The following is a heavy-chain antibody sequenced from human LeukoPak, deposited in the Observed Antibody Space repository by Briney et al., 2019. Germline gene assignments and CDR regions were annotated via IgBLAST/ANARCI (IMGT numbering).Heavy chain of an antibody. CDR3: ARDSCGSPSCFDY. CDR1: GFAFSSYG. Sequence: GGSLRLSCTASGFAFSSYGMHWVRQAPGRGLEWVAAIQYDGSIEYYADSVKGRFTISRDQSKNTLFLQVNSLRAEDTAVYYCARDSCGSPSCFDYWGQGTLVTVSS. V-gene: IGHV3-33*01. CDR2: IQYDGSIE. J-gene: IGHJ4*02. D-gene: IGHD2-2*01.